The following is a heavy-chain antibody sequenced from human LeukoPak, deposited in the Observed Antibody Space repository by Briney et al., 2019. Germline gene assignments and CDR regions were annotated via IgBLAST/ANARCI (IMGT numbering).Heavy chain of an antibody. Sequence: SETLSLTCTVSGGSISSYYLSWIRQPPGKGLEWIGYIHYSGSTNYNPSLKSRVTISVDTSKNQFSLKLSSVTAADTAVYYCARGKKYNWFDPWGQGTLVTVSS. CDR3: ARGKKYNWFDP. CDR1: GGSISSYY. J-gene: IGHJ5*02. CDR2: IHYSGST. V-gene: IGHV4-59*08.